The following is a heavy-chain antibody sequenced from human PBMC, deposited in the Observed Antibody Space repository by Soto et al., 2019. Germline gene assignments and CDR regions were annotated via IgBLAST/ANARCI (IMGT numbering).Heavy chain of an antibody. D-gene: IGHD5-18*01. CDR2: ISGSGGST. V-gene: IGHV3-23*01. J-gene: IGHJ3*02. CDR1: GFTFSSYA. Sequence: EVQLLESGGGLVQPGGSLRLSCAASGFTFSSYAMSWVRQAPGKGLEWVSAISGSGGSTYYADSVKGRFTISRDNSKNTLYLQMNSLRAEDTAAYSRAKDSGYSYGYDAFDIWGQGTMVTVSS. CDR3: AKDSGYSYGYDAFDI.